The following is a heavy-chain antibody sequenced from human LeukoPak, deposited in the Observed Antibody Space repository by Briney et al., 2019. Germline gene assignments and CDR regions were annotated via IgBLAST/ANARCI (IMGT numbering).Heavy chain of an antibody. V-gene: IGHV4-38-2*02. Sequence: PSETLSLTCTVSGYSISSGYYWGWIRQPPGKGLEWIGYIYHSGSTYYNPSLKSRVTISVDRSKNQFSLKLSSVTAADTAVYYCASLDFWSGYHIIDYWGQGTLVTVSS. CDR2: IYHSGST. D-gene: IGHD3-3*01. CDR3: ASLDFWSGYHIIDY. CDR1: GYSISSGYY. J-gene: IGHJ4*02.